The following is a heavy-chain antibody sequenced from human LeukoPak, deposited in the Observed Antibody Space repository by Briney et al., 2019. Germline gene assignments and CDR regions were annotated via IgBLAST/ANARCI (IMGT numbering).Heavy chain of an antibody. J-gene: IGHJ4*02. CDR1: GFTFSSYG. Sequence: GGSLRLSCAASGFTFSSYGMHWVRQAPGKGLEWVAFIRYDGSNKYYADSVKGRFTISRDNSKNTLYLQMNSLRAEDTAVYYCAKGSRGDYGSGSYLYFDYWGQGTLVTVSS. D-gene: IGHD3-10*01. CDR2: IRYDGSNK. V-gene: IGHV3-30*02. CDR3: AKGSRGDYGSGSYLYFDY.